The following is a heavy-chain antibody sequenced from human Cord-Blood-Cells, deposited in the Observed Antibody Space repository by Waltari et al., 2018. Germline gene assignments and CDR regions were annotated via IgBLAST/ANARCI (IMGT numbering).Heavy chain of an antibody. CDR1: YW. D-gene: IGHD3-10*01. Sequence: YWMHWVRQAPGKGLVWVSRINSDGSSTSYADSVKGRFTISRDNAKNTLYLQMNSLRAEDTAVYYCARVLWGSGSYYFDYWGQGTLVTVSS. V-gene: IGHV3-74*01. CDR2: INSDGSST. J-gene: IGHJ4*02. CDR3: ARVLWGSGSYYFDY.